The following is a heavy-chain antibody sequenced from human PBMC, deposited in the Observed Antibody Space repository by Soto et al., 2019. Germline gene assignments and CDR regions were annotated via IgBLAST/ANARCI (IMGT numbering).Heavy chain of an antibody. V-gene: IGHV3-33*01. CDR1: GVTFSTYH. J-gene: IGHJ4*02. D-gene: IGHD6-13*01. CDR3: ARIGSWALNFDY. CDR2: IWSDGSNK. Sequence: GGSWRLCWSGSGVTFSTYHMLWARQAQGKGLEWVAVIWSDGSNKYYADSVKGRFTISRDNSKNTLYLQMNSLRVEDTAVYYCARIGSWALNFDYWGQGTQVTVSS.